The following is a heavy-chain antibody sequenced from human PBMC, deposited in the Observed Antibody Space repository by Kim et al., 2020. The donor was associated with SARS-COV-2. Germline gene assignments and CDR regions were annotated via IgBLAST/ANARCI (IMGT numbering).Heavy chain of an antibody. J-gene: IGHJ5*02. D-gene: IGHD3-9*01. Sequence: GGSLRLSCAASGFTFDDYAMHWVRQAPGKGLEWVSGISWNSGSIGYADSVKGRFTISRDNAKNSLYLQMNSLRAEDTALYYCAKGDDILTGSRFDPWGQGTLVTVSS. CDR2: ISWNSGSI. CDR3: AKGDDILTGSRFDP. CDR1: GFTFDDYA. V-gene: IGHV3-9*01.